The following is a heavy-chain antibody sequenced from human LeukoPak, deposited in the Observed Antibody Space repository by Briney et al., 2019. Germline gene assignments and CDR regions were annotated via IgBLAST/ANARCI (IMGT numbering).Heavy chain of an antibody. J-gene: IGHJ4*02. CDR1: GFPFDDKA. V-gene: IGHV3-9*03. CDR2: ISRNSDST. D-gene: IGHD1-26*01. CDR3: VKDIGSGSYRCGGYFDY. Sequence: PGGSLRLSCAASGFPFDDKAMHWVRQAPGKGLEWVAGISRNSDSTGYADSVKGRFTISRDNAKNSLYLQMNTLRAEDMALYYCVKDIGSGSYRCGGYFDYWGQGTLVTVSS.